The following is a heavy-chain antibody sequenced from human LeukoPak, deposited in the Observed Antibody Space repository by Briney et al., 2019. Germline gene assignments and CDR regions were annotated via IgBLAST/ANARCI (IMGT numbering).Heavy chain of an antibody. J-gene: IGHJ6*03. D-gene: IGHD1-26*01. V-gene: IGHV3-21*06. Sequence: GGSLRLSCAASGFTFSSYNMNWVRQAPGKGPEWVSSITSSSSYIYYADSVKGRFTISRDNAKNSLYLQMDSLRVEDTAVHYRARDPYSGSYGPYYYYYMDVWGEGTTVTISS. CDR1: GFTFSSYN. CDR2: ITSSSSYI. CDR3: ARDPYSGSYGPYYYYYMDV.